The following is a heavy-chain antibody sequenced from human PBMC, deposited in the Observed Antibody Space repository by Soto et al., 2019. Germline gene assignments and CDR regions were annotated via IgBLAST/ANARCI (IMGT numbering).Heavy chain of an antibody. D-gene: IGHD4-17*01. V-gene: IGHV4-34*01. J-gene: IGHJ4*02. Sequence: PSETLSLTCAVYGGSFSGYYWSWIRQPPGKGLEWIGEINQSGNTNYNPSLKSRVTISVDTSKNQFSLKLSSVTAADTAVYYCARGRLRWIDSGGLGYWGQGTLVTVS. CDR2: INQSGNT. CDR1: GGSFSGYY. CDR3: ARGRLRWIDSGGLGY.